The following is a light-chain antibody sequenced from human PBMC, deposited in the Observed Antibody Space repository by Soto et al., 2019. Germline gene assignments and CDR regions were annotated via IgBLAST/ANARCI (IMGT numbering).Light chain of an antibody. Sequence: EIVLTQSPGTLSLSPGERATLSCRASQSVSSSYLAWYQQKPGQAPRLLIYGASARATGIPARFSGSGSGTEFTLTIRSLQSEDFAVYYCQQYGSSPPITFGQGTRLEIK. CDR2: GAS. V-gene: IGKV3-20*01. CDR3: QQYGSSPPIT. CDR1: QSVSSSY. J-gene: IGKJ5*01.